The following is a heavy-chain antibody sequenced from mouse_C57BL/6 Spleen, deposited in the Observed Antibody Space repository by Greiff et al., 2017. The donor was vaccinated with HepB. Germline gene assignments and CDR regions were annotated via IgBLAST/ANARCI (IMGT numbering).Heavy chain of an antibody. CDR2: INPSSGYT. J-gene: IGHJ3*01. CDR3: ARRDEGFAY. Sequence: QVQLQQSGPELVKPGASVKMSCKASGYTFTSYTMHWVKQRPGQGLEWIGYINPSSGYTKYNQKFKDKATLTADKSSSTAYMQLSSLTSEDSAVYYCARRDEGFAYWGQGTLVTVSA. V-gene: IGHV1S26*01. CDR1: GYTFTSYT.